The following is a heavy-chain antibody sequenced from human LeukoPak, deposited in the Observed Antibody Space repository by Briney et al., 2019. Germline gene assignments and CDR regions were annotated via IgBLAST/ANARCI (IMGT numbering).Heavy chain of an antibody. CDR3: ARGGGGGYDSLYYFDY. J-gene: IGHJ4*02. D-gene: IGHD5-12*01. V-gene: IGHV4-59*06. CDR2: IYYSGST. Sequence: SETLSLTCTVSGGSISSFYWSWIRQHPGKGLEWIGYIYYSGSTYYNPSLKSRVTISVDTSKNQFSLKLSSVTAADTAVYYCARGGGGGYDSLYYFDYWGQGTLVTVSS. CDR1: GGSISSFY.